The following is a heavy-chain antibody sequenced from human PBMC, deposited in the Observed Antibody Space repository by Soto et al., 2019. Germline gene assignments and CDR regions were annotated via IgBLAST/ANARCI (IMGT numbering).Heavy chain of an antibody. CDR3: ATSAGGWYLY. CDR1: GYTFSSYD. J-gene: IGHJ4*02. V-gene: IGHV1-8*01. Sequence: QVQLVQSGAEVKKPGASVKVSCKASGYTFSSYDINWVRQATGQGLEWMGRLNPNSGDTGYAQKFQGRVTLTRNTSINTAYIELSSLTSADTAVYYCATSAGGWYLYWGQGTLVTVSS. CDR2: LNPNSGDT. D-gene: IGHD6-19*01.